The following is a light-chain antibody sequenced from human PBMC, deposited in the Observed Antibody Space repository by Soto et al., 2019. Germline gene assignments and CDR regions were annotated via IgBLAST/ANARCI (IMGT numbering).Light chain of an antibody. CDR3: XQANSFPLT. Sequence: DIQMTQSPSSVSASVGDRVTITCRASQGISSWLAWYQQKPGKAPKFLLIHTASSLQSGVPSRFSGSGSGTDXXLXXXXLQPXDFAXXXXXQANSFPLTFGGGTKVEIK. CDR1: QGISSW. CDR2: TAS. J-gene: IGKJ4*01. V-gene: IGKV1-12*01.